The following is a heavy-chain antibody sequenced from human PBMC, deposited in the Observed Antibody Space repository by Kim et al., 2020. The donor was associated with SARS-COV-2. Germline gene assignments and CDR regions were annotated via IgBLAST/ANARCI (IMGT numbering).Heavy chain of an antibody. J-gene: IGHJ6*03. CDR1: GGSISSYY. V-gene: IGHV4-59*08. CDR2: IYYSGST. Sequence: SETLSLTCTVSGGSISSYYWSWIRQPPGKGLEWIGYIYYSGSTNYNPPLKSRVTISVDTSKNQFSLKLSSVTAADTAVYYCASLRYFDWDRGYYYMDVWGKGTTVTVSS. CDR3: ASLRYFDWDRGYYYMDV. D-gene: IGHD3-9*01.